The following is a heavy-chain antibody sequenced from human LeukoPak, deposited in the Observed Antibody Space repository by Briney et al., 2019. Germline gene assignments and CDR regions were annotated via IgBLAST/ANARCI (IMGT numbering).Heavy chain of an antibody. CDR2: ISGSGGST. J-gene: IGHJ4*02. D-gene: IGHD6-13*01. Sequence: ETLSLTCTVSGGPISNYYWSWIRQPPGKGLEWVSAISGSGGSTYYADSVKGRFTISRDNSKNTLYLQMNSLRAEDTAVYYCAKDIYEQLEHFDYWGQGTLVTVSS. V-gene: IGHV3-23*01. CDR1: GGPISNYY. CDR3: AKDIYEQLEHFDY.